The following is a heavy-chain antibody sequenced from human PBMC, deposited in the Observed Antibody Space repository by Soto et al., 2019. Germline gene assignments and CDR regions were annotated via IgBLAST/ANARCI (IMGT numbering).Heavy chain of an antibody. CDR3: AKAVSDFWSGYYTGWYYCYGMDV. CDR2: ISYDGSNK. CDR1: GFTFSSYA. J-gene: IGHJ6*02. Sequence: PGGSLRLSCAASGFTFSSYAMHWVRQAPGKGLEWVAVISYDGSNKYYADSVKGRFTISRDNSKNTLYLQMNSLSAEVTAVYYCAKAVSDFWSGYYTGWYYCYGMDVWGQGTTVTVSS. V-gene: IGHV3-30-3*01. D-gene: IGHD3-3*01.